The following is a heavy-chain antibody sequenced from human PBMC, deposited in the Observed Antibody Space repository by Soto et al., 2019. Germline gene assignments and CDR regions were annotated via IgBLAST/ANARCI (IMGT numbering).Heavy chain of an antibody. CDR2: IWYDGSNT. J-gene: IGHJ6*03. CDR3: ARGQYGSGGPWYNYMDV. V-gene: IGHV3-33*01. Sequence: QVQLVESGGGVVQPGGSLRLSCAASGFTFSSYGMHWVRQAPGKGLEWVAVIWYDGSNTYYADSVKGRVTISRDNYKNPLYLQMKSLSAEDTAVYYCARGQYGSGGPWYNYMDVWGKGTTVTVSS. D-gene: IGHD3-10*01. CDR1: GFTFSSYG.